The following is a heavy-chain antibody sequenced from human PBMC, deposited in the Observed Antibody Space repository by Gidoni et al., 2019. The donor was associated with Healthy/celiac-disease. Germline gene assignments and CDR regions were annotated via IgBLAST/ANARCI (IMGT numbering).Heavy chain of an antibody. J-gene: IGHJ4*02. D-gene: IGHD3-22*01. CDR3: ARAGDYYDSSGYYYFDY. V-gene: IGHV4-31*03. CDR1: GGSISRGGQS. Sequence: QVQLQESGPGLVKPSQTLSLTCTVSGGSISRGGQSWICIRQHPGKGLEWIGYIYYSGSTYYNPSLKSRVTISVDTSKNQFSLKLSSVTAADTAVYYCARAGDYYDSSGYYYFDYWGQGTLVTVSS. CDR2: IYYSGST.